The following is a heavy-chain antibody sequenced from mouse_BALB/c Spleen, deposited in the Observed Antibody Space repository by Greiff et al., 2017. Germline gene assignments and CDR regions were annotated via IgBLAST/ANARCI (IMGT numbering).Heavy chain of an antibody. D-gene: IGHD1-1*01. CDR3: ARTYYGSTYYAMDY. CDR2: ISYSGST. V-gene: IGHV3-2*02. J-gene: IGHJ4*01. Sequence: EVKLVESGPGLVKPSQSLSLTCTVTGYSITSDYAWNWIRQFPGNKLEWMGYISYSGSTSYNPSLKSRISITRDTSKNQFFLQLNSVTTEDTATYYCARTYYGSTYYAMDYWGQGTSVTVSS. CDR1: GYSITSDYA.